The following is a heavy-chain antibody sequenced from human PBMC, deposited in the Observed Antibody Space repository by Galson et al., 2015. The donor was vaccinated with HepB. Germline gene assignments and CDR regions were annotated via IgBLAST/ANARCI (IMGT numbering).Heavy chain of an antibody. J-gene: IGHJ5*02. D-gene: IGHD6-19*01. CDR2: IKQDGSER. V-gene: IGHV3-7*03. Sequence: SLRLSCAASGFTFTDYCMTWVRQAPGKGLEWVATIKQDGSERYYVDSVRGRFTISRDNAKNSLYLQMNSLRDEDTAVYYCARIWMAVSGPGLGWFDPWGQGTLVTVSS. CDR3: ARIWMAVSGPGLGWFDP. CDR1: GFTFTDYC.